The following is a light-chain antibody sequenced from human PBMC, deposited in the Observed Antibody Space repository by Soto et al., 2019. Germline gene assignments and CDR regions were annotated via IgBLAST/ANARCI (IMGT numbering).Light chain of an antibody. CDR3: QQRYDWPLT. V-gene: IGKV3-11*01. J-gene: IGKJ4*01. CDR2: DAS. CDR1: QTVYNY. Sequence: EIVLTQSPATLSLSPGERATLSCRASQTVYNYLVWYQQRPGQAPRLLISDASNRATGIPARFSGSGSGTEFTLTINSLEPEDLAIYFWQQRYDWPLTFGGGSKIEMK.